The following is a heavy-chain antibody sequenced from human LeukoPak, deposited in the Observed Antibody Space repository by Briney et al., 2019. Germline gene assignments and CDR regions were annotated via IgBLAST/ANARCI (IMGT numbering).Heavy chain of an antibody. CDR3: ARQGPRRDYFDY. Sequence: GSLRLSCAASGFTVSSNYMSWIRQPPGKGLEWIGYIYYSGSTNYNPSLKSRVTISVDTSKNQFSLKLSSVTAADTAVYYCARQGPRRDYFDYWGQGTLVTVSS. V-gene: IGHV4-59*08. CDR2: IYYSGST. J-gene: IGHJ4*02. CDR1: GFTVSSNY.